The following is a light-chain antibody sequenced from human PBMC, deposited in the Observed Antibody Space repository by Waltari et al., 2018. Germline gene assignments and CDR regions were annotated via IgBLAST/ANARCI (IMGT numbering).Light chain of an antibody. CDR3: HSRDISGNHLVL. V-gene: IGLV3-19*01. CDR1: SLRSYY. Sequence: SSELTQDPAVSVALGQTVRVTCQGDSLRSYYATWYQQKAGQAPVVVIFGKNNRPSGIPDGFSGSSSGNTASLTITGTQAEDEAEYYCHSRDISGNHLVLFGGGTKLTVL. J-gene: IGLJ3*02. CDR2: GKN.